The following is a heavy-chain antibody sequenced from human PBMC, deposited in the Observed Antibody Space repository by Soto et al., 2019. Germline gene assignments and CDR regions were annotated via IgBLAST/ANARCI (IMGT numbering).Heavy chain of an antibody. CDR3: ARLLAAGTTY. Sequence: GGSLRLSCAASGFTFSSYAMHWVRQAPGKGLEWVAVISYDGSNKYYADSVKGRFTISRDNSKNTLYLQMNSLRAEDTAVYYCARLLAAGTTYWGHGTLVTSSS. J-gene: IGHJ4*01. CDR2: ISYDGSNK. V-gene: IGHV3-30-3*01. D-gene: IGHD6-13*01. CDR1: GFTFSSYA.